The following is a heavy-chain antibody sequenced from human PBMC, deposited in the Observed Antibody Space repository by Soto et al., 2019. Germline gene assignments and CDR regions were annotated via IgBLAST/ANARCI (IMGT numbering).Heavy chain of an antibody. CDR1: GFTFNTYG. CDR3: ARIDCTGGNRRPYAYYGLDV. CDR2: IWYDGGIK. D-gene: IGHD2-8*02. J-gene: IGHJ6*02. Sequence: HGQLVESGGGVVQPGRSLRLSCAASGFTFNTYGMHWVRQAPGKGLEWVAVIWYDGGIKYYADSTRGRFTVSRDNSRNTLYLQMNRLRVEDTAVYYCARIDCTGGNRRPYAYYGLDVWGQGTTVTVSS. V-gene: IGHV3-33*01.